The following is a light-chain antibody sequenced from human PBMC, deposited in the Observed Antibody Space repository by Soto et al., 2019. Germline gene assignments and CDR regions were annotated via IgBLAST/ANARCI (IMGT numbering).Light chain of an antibody. CDR1: QGIRED. Sequence: AFQMTPSPSSLSASVGDRVTITCRASQGIREDLGWYQVKPGKAPKLLIYTASNMQSGGPSRFSGSGSGTDFSLTITSLQPEDFATYYYLQDYYYPLTFGGGTNVEIK. V-gene: IGKV1-6*01. CDR3: LQDYYYPLT. J-gene: IGKJ4*01. CDR2: TAS.